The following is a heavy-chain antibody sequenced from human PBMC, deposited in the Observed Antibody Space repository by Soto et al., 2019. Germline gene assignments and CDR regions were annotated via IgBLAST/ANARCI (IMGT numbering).Heavy chain of an antibody. Sequence: SETLSLTXAVYGGSFSGYYWSWIRQPPGKGLEWIGEINHSGSTNYNPSLKSRVTISVDTSKNQFSLKLSSVTAADTAVYYCARSGNLWELLGWFDPWGQGTLVTVSS. CDR3: ARSGNLWELLGWFDP. CDR1: GGSFSGYY. J-gene: IGHJ5*02. CDR2: INHSGST. D-gene: IGHD1-26*01. V-gene: IGHV4-34*01.